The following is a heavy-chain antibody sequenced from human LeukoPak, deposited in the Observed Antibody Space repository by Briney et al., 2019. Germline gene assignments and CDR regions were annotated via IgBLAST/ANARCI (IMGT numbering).Heavy chain of an antibody. J-gene: IGHJ4*02. Sequence: GGSLRLSCAASGFTFNGYAMSWVRQAPGKGLEWVSGISSGGNTYYADSVKGRFTISRDNSENTLNLQMNSLRAEDTAIYYCAKARAGDITAAFNYWGQGTLVTVSS. D-gene: IGHD6-13*01. CDR3: AKARAGDITAAFNY. CDR1: GFTFNGYA. V-gene: IGHV3-23*01. CDR2: ISSGGNT.